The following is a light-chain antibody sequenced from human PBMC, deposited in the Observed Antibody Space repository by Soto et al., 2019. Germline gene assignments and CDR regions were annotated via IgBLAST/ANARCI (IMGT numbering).Light chain of an antibody. V-gene: IGLV1-44*01. J-gene: IGLJ2*01. Sequence: QSVLTQPPSASGTPGQRVTISCSGSSSNIGSNTVNWYQPLPGTAPKLLIYSNNQRPSGVPDRFSGSKSGTSASLAISGLQSEDEADYYWAAWDDSLNGPVVFGGGTKLTVL. CDR1: SSNIGSNT. CDR3: AAWDDSLNGPVV. CDR2: SNN.